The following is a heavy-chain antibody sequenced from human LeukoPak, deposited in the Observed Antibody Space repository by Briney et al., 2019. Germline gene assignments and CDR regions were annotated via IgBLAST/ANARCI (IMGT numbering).Heavy chain of an antibody. CDR2: ISAYNGNT. Sequence: ASVKVSCKASGYTFTSYGISWVRQAPGQGLEWMGWISAYNGNTNYAQKLQGRVTMTTDTSTSTAYMELSSLRSEDTAVYYCARALDIVATIGGNWFDPWGQGTLVTVSS. D-gene: IGHD5-12*01. J-gene: IGHJ5*02. V-gene: IGHV1-18*01. CDR3: ARALDIVATIGGNWFDP. CDR1: GYTFTSYG.